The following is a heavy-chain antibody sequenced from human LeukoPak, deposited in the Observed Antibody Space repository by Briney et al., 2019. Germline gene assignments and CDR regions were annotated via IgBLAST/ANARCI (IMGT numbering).Heavy chain of an antibody. CDR1: GFTFSNAW. CDR3: TTRSSEHRGDYYMDV. D-gene: IGHD1-14*01. Sequence: GGSLRLSCAASGFTFSNAWMSWVRQAPGKGLEWVGRIKSKTDGGTTDYAAPVKGRFTISRDDSKNTLYLQMNSLKTEDTAVYYCTTRSSEHRGDYYMDVWGKGTTVTVSS. J-gene: IGHJ6*03. V-gene: IGHV3-15*01. CDR2: IKSKTDGGTT.